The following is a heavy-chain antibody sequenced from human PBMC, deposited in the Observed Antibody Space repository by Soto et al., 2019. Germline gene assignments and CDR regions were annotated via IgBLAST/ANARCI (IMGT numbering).Heavy chain of an antibody. CDR3: ARDAQYGDYPFFDY. J-gene: IGHJ4*02. D-gene: IGHD4-17*01. CDR2: IIPILGIA. CDR1: GGTFSSYT. V-gene: IGHV1-69*04. Sequence: SVKVSCKASGGTFSSYTISWVRQAPGQGLEWMGRIIPILGIADYAQKFQGRVTITADKSTSTAYMELSSLRSEDTAVYYCARDAQYGDYPFFDYWGQGTLVTVSS.